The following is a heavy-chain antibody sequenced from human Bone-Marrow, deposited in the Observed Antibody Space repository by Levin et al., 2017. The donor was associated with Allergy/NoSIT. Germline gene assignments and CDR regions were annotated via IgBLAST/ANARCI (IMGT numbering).Heavy chain of an antibody. CDR1: GFTFSSYW. Sequence: GGSLRLSCAASGFTFSSYWMSWVRQAPGKGLEWVANIKQDGSEKYYVDSVKGRFTISRDNATNSLYLQMNSLRAEDTAVYYCARDRAGYSSSWPPRYFDCWGQGTLVTVSS. CDR2: IKQDGSEK. CDR3: ARDRAGYSSSWPPRYFDC. D-gene: IGHD6-13*01. V-gene: IGHV3-7*01. J-gene: IGHJ4*02.